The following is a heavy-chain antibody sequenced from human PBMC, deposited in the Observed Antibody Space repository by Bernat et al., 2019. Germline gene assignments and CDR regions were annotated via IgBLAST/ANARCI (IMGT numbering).Heavy chain of an antibody. Sequence: QVQLVESGGGVVPPGTSLRLSCVASGFTFRPSGMHWVRQAPGKGLEWVAVIWYDSSNSYYADSVRGRFPLSNAHSKPTLFLQMNSLRTEDTGVYYCAREGWSDRAAAGTGADYWGQGTLVSVSS. V-gene: IGHV3-33*01. CDR3: AREGWSDRAAAGTGADY. D-gene: IGHD6-25*01. CDR2: IWYDSSNS. CDR1: GFTFRPSG. J-gene: IGHJ4*02.